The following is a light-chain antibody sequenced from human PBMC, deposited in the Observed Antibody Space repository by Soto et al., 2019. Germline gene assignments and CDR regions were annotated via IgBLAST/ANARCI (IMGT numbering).Light chain of an antibody. J-gene: IGLJ1*01. CDR2: EVT. CDR3: CSYAGGSSFV. V-gene: IGLV2-23*02. Sequence: QSVLTQPASVSGSPGQSITISCTGTSSDVGGHNYVSWYQQHPGKAPKLIIFEVTNRPSGVSNRFSGSKSGNTASLTISGLQAEDEADYYCCSYAGGSSFVFGSGTKVTVL. CDR1: SSDVGGHNY.